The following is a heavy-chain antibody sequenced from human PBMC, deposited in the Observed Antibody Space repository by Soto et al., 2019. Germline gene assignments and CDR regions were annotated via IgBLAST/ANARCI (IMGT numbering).Heavy chain of an antibody. D-gene: IGHD2-2*01. CDR3: ARHELVPAVTRNWFDP. CDR1: GGFSTSSSYY. CDR2: IHYNGNT. Sequence: SETLSLTCTVSGGFSTSSSYYWGWIRQPPGKGLEWIGSIHYNGNTYYDPSLKSRVTISVDTSKDQFSLKLSSATAADTALYYCARHELVPAVTRNWFDPWGQGTLVTVSS. V-gene: IGHV4-39*01. J-gene: IGHJ5*02.